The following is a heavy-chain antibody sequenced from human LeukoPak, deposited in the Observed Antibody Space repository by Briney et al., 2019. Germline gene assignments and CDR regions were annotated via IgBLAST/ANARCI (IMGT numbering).Heavy chain of an antibody. J-gene: IGHJ5*02. D-gene: IGHD4-17*01. CDR2: IYTSGKV. CDR3: ARVGLYGEYTS. V-gene: IGHV4-4*07. Sequence: SETLSLTCDVSGVSISSFYWSWIRQPAGKGLEWVGRIYTSGKVNYNPSLKSRVTLSVDTSTNQFSLKLSSVTAADTALYYCARVGLYGEYTSWGQGTLATVSS. CDR1: GVSISSFY.